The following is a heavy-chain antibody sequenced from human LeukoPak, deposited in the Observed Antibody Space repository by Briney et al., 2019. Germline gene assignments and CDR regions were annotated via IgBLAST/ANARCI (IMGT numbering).Heavy chain of an antibody. CDR2: ISYDGSNK. V-gene: IGHV3-30*03. CDR3: ARSYDSSGPFDY. Sequence: PGGFLRLSCAASGFTFSSYGMHWVRQAPGKGLEWVAVISYDGSNKYYADSVKGRFTISRDNSKNTLYLQMNSLRAEDTAVYCCARSYDSSGPFDYWGQGTLVTVSS. J-gene: IGHJ4*02. CDR1: GFTFSSYG. D-gene: IGHD3-22*01.